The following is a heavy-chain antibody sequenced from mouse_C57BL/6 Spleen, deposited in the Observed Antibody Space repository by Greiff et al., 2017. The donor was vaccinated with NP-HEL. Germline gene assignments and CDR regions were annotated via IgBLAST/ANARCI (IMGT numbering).Heavy chain of an antibody. CDR1: GYAFSSSW. D-gene: IGHD1-1*02. J-gene: IGHJ3*01. Sequence: QVQLQQSGPELVKPGASVKISCKASGYAFSSSWMNWVKQRPGKGLEWIGRIYPGDGDTNYNGKFKGKATLTADKSSSTAYMQLSSLTSEDSAVYFCAREDGVDSWFAYWGQGTLVTVSA. CDR3: AREDGVDSWFAY. CDR2: IYPGDGDT. V-gene: IGHV1-82*01.